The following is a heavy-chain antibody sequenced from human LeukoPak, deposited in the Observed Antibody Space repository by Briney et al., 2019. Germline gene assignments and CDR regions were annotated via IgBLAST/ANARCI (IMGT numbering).Heavy chain of an antibody. CDR1: GGFFSGYY. CDR2: INHIRST. J-gene: IGHJ4*02. V-gene: IGHV4-34*01. CDR3: ARHGGHCSGGSCYDYGDYSGYY. D-gene: IGHD2-15*01. Sequence: SETLSLTCAVYGGFFSGYYWSWIRQPPGKGLEWIGEINHIRSTNYNPSLKSRVTISVDTSKNQFSLKLSSVTAADTAVYYCARHGGHCSGGSCYDYGDYSGYYWGQGTLVTVSS.